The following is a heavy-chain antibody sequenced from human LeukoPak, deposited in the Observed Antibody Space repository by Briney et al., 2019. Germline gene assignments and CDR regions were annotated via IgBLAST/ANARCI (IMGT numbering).Heavy chain of an antibody. J-gene: IGHJ6*04. Sequence: GALRLSCAASGFTFSGYGMHWVRQAPGKGLEWVAVISYDGSNKYYADSVKGRFTISRDNSKNTLYLQMNSLRAEDTAVYYCAKVIVAWDGSGSMLYYGMDVWGKGTTVTVSS. CDR2: ISYDGSNK. CDR3: AKVIVAWDGSGSMLYYGMDV. CDR1: GFTFSGYG. D-gene: IGHD3-10*01. V-gene: IGHV3-30*18.